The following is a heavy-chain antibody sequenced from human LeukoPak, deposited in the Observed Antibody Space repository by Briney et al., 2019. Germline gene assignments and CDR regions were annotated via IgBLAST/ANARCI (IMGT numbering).Heavy chain of an antibody. CDR1: GYSISSGYY. J-gene: IGHJ6*03. V-gene: IGHV4-38-2*02. CDR3: ARGSWNYYMDV. D-gene: IGHD3-3*01. CDR2: INHSGST. Sequence: SETLSLTCTVSGYSISSGYYWGWIRQPPGKGLEWIGEINHSGSTNYNPSLKSRVTISVDTSKNQFSLKLSSVTAADTAVYYCARGSWNYYMDVWGKGTMVTVSS.